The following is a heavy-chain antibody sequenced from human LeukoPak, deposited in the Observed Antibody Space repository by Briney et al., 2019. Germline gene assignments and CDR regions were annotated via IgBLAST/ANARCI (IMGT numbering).Heavy chain of an antibody. J-gene: IGHJ3*02. Sequence: ASVKVSCKASGYTFTTYYMHWVRQAPGQGLEWMGIINPSGGSTSYAQKFQGRVTMTRDMSTSTVCMELSSLRSEDTAVYYCARDRGHYDILTGYYTPNDAFDIWGQGTMVTVSS. D-gene: IGHD3-9*01. CDR2: INPSGGST. V-gene: IGHV1-46*01. CDR1: GYTFTTYY. CDR3: ARDRGHYDILTGYYTPNDAFDI.